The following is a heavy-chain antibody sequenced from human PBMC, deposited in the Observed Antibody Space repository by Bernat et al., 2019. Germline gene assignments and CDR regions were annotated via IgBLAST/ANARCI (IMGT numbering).Heavy chain of an antibody. CDR1: GGSISSSSYY. Sequence: QLQLQESGPGLVKPSETLSLTCTVSGGSISSSSYYWGWIRQPPGKGLEWIGSIYYSGNTYYNPALKSRVTISVDTSKNQFSLKLSSVTAANTAVYYCATPDENDYMDVWGKGTTVTVSS. CDR2: IYYSGNT. V-gene: IGHV4-39*01. D-gene: IGHD1-1*01. J-gene: IGHJ6*03. CDR3: ATPDENDYMDV.